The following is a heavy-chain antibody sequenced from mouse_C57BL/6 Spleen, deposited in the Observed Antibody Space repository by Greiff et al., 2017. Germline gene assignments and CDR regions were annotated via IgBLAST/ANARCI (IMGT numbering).Heavy chain of an antibody. Sequence: EVKLQESGPELVKPGASVKMSCKASGYTFTDYNMHWVKQSHGKSLEWIGYINPNNGGTSYNQKFKGKATLTVNKSSSTAYMELRSLTSEDSAVYYCARFRYGNYYWGQGTTLTVSS. CDR2: INPNNGGT. D-gene: IGHD2-1*01. CDR3: ARFRYGNYY. CDR1: GYTFTDYN. V-gene: IGHV1-22*01. J-gene: IGHJ2*01.